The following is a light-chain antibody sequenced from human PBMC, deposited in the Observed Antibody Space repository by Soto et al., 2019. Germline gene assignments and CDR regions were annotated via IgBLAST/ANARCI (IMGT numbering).Light chain of an antibody. CDR2: AAS. J-gene: IGKJ1*01. V-gene: IGKV1-39*01. Sequence: IQMTQSPSSLPASVGDRVTITCRASQSISSYLNWYQQKPGKAPKLLIYAASSLQSGVPSRFSGSGSGTDFTLTISSLQPEDFATYYCQQSYSTPPTFGQGTKVDIK. CDR1: QSISSY. CDR3: QQSYSTPPT.